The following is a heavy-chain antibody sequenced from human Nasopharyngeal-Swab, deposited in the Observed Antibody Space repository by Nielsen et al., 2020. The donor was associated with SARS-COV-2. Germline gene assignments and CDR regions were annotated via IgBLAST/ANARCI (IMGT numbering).Heavy chain of an antibody. J-gene: IGHJ4*02. D-gene: IGHD3-22*01. CDR3: ASTPLDSSGYYYAFHY. V-gene: IGHV3-30-3*01. Sequence: GGSRRRSCAASGFTFGRYTMHWVRQAPGKGLEWVAVISYDGSNKYYADSVKGRFTISRDISKNTLYLQMNSLRAEDTAVFYCASTPLDSSGYYYAFHYWGRGTLVTVSS. CDR2: ISYDGSNK. CDR1: GFTFGRYT.